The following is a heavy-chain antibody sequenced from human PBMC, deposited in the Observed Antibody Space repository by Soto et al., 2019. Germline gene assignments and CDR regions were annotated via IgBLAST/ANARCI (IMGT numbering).Heavy chain of an antibody. Sequence: QITLKESGPTLVKPTQTLTLTCTFSGFSLSTSGVGVGWIRQPPGKAPEWLALIYWDDDRRYSPSLQSRITITKDTSKNQVVLTMTNMDPMDTATYYCVHRGYYDSSDYYYGYYFDYWGQGILVTASS. CDR2: IYWDDDR. J-gene: IGHJ4*02. CDR1: GFSLSTSGVG. CDR3: VHRGYYDSSDYYYGYYFDY. V-gene: IGHV2-5*02. D-gene: IGHD3-22*01.